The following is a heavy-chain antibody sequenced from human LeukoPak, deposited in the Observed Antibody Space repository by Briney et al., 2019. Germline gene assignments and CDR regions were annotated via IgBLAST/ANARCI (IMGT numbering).Heavy chain of an antibody. D-gene: IGHD5-12*01. V-gene: IGHV3-7*03. CDR2: INPDGRTK. J-gene: IGHJ3*02. CDR3: ARDPGYSAFDI. Sequence: PGGSLRLSCVASGFTFSSSWVSWVRQAPGEGLEFVANINPDGRTKNYVDSVKGRFTISRDNAKSSLELQMSSLRAEDTALYFCARDPGYSAFDIWGQGTMVTVSS. CDR1: GFTFSSSW.